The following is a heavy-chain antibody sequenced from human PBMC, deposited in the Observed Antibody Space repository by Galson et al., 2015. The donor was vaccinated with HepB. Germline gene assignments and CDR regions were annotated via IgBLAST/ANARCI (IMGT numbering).Heavy chain of an antibody. CDR2: INPNSGGT. D-gene: IGHD1-1*01. V-gene: IGHV1-2*04. J-gene: IGHJ6*02. CDR3: ARDRVRGYYYYGMDV. Sequence: SVKVSCKASGYTFTGYYMHWVRQAPGQGLEWMGWINPNSGGTNYAQKFQGWVTMTRGTSISTAYMELSRLRSDDTAVYYCARDRVRGYYYYGMDVWGQGTTVTVSS. CDR1: GYTFTGYY.